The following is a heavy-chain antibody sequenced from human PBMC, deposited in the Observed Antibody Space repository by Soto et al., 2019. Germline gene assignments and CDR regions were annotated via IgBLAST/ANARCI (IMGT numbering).Heavy chain of an antibody. V-gene: IGHV1-18*03. CDR1: SYTFTSYG. J-gene: IGHJ4*01. D-gene: IGHD2-8*01. CDR3: AKDSTNIDT. CDR2: ISAYTRNT. Sequence: ASVKVSCKSSSYTFTSYGISWVRQAPGQGLEWMGWISAYTRNTNYAQKVQDRVTMTADTSTSTVYMELRSLRSDDMAVYYSAKDSTNIDTWGLENLLTIS.